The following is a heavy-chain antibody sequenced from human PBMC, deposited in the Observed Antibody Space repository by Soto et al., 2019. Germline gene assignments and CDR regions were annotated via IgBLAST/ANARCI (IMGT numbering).Heavy chain of an antibody. CDR2: INHSGST. D-gene: IGHD5-12*01. J-gene: IGHJ4*02. CDR3: ARGKRSGYGPFDY. V-gene: IGHV4-34*01. Sequence: SETLSLTCAVYGVSFSGYYWSWLRQPPGKGLEWIGEINHSGSTNYNPSLKSRVTISVDTSKNQFSLKLSSVTAADTAVYYCARGKRSGYGPFDYWGQGTLVTVSS. CDR1: GVSFSGYY.